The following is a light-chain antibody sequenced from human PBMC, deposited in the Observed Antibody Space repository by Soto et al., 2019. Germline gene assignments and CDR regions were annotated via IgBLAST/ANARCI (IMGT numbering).Light chain of an antibody. CDR1: SYDVGGYNY. Sequence: QSALTQPASVSGSPGQSITISCAGTSYDVGGYNYVSWYQQQPGKAPKLMIYDVSNRPSGVSNRFSGSKSGNTASLTISGLQAEDEADYYCSSYTSSTTQVFGTGTKVTVL. CDR3: SSYTSSTTQV. J-gene: IGLJ1*01. V-gene: IGLV2-14*01. CDR2: DVS.